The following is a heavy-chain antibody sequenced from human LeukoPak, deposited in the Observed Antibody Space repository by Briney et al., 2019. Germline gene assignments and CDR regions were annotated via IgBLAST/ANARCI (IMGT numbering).Heavy chain of an antibody. V-gene: IGHV1-8*01. J-gene: IGHJ5*02. Sequence: ASVKVSCKASGHTFTSYDINWVRQATGQGLEWMGWMNPNSGNTGYAQRFQGRVTMTRNTSISTAYMELSSLRSEDTAVYYCARVYYDFWSGYFLVDPWGQGTLVTVSS. CDR1: GHTFTSYD. CDR2: MNPNSGNT. CDR3: ARVYYDFWSGYFLVDP. D-gene: IGHD3-3*01.